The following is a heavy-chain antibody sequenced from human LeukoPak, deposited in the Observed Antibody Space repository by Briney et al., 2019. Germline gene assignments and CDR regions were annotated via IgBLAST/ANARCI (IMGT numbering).Heavy chain of an antibody. D-gene: IGHD3-10*01. CDR1: GYTFTSYY. CDR2: INPSGGST. CDR3: ARVRITMVRGVIKPYYYYMDV. J-gene: IGHJ6*03. V-gene: IGHV1-46*01. Sequence: ASVKVSCKASGYTFTSYYMHWVRQAPGQGLEWMGIINPSGGSTSYAQKFQGRVTMTTDTSTSTAYMELRSLRSDDTAVYYCARVRITMVRGVIKPYYYYMDVWGKGTTVTISS.